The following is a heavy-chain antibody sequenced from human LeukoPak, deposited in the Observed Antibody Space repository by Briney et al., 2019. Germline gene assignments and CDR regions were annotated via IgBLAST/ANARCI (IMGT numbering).Heavy chain of an antibody. CDR3: ARVLVATTLASENWLDP. D-gene: IGHD5-12*01. Sequence: GGSLRLSCEASGFSFSGHAMHWVRQAPGKGLEWVSSITSTRSDIYYADSVKGRFTIPRDNARNSLFLQMNSLRAEDTAVYYCARVLVATTLASENWLDPWGQGTLVTVSS. V-gene: IGHV3-21*01. J-gene: IGHJ5*02. CDR1: GFSFSGHA. CDR2: ITSTRSDI.